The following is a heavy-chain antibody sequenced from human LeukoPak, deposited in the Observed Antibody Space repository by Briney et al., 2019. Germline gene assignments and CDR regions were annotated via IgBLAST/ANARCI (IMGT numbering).Heavy chain of an antibody. J-gene: IGHJ4*02. D-gene: IGHD6-13*01. Sequence: ASVKVSCKASGGTFSSYVISWVRQAPGQGLEWMGRIIPILGIANYAQKFQGRVTITADKSTSTAYMELSSLRSEDTAVYYCAREGIAAAGSLFDYWGQGTLVTVSS. CDR2: IIPILGIA. CDR1: GGTFSSYV. CDR3: AREGIAAAGSLFDY. V-gene: IGHV1-69*04.